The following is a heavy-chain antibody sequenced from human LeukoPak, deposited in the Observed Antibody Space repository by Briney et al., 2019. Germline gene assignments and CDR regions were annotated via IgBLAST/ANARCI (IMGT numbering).Heavy chain of an antibody. CDR3: ARQGDGDYVDY. Sequence: SETLSLTCTVSGDSISNSFWSWIRQPPGKGLEWIGHVHYTGSSNYNPSLKSRVTISVDRSKNQFSLKVSSVTAADTAVYYCARQGDGDYVDYWGQGILVTVSS. CDR2: VHYTGSS. J-gene: IGHJ4*02. D-gene: IGHD4-17*01. V-gene: IGHV4-59*08. CDR1: GDSISNSF.